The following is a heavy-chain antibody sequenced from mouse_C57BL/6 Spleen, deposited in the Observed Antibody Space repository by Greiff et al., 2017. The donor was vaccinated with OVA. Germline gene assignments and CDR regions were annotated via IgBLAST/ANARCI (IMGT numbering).Heavy chain of an antibody. D-gene: IGHD4-1*01. Sequence: EVQLQQSGPELVKPGASVKIPCKASGYTFTDYNMDWVKQSHGKSLEWIGDINPNNGGTIYNQKFKGKATLTVDESSSTAYMELRSLTSEDTAVYYCARANWGFDYWGQGTTLTVSS. CDR1: GYTFTDYN. V-gene: IGHV1-18*01. CDR3: ARANWGFDY. J-gene: IGHJ2*01. CDR2: INPNNGGT.